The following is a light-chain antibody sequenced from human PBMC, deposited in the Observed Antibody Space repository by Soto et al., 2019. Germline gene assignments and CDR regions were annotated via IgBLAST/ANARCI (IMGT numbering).Light chain of an antibody. CDR1: QSVLYSSNNKNY. V-gene: IGKV4-1*01. CDR2: WAS. J-gene: IGKJ1*01. CDR3: QQYYSPWT. Sequence: DIVMTQSPDSLAVSLGERATINCKSSQSVLYSSNNKNYLAWYQQKPGQPPKLLIYWASTRESGVPDRFSGSVCGTDFTLTISSLQAEDVAVYYCQQYYSPWTFGQGTKVEIK.